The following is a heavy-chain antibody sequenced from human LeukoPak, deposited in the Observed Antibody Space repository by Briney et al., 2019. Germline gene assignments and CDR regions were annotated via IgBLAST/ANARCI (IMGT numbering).Heavy chain of an antibody. CDR2: IWYDGTNK. D-gene: IGHD6-6*01. V-gene: IGHV3-33*03. CDR3: AKRGSYSSSSRDYYYMDV. CDR1: GFTFSDYG. J-gene: IGHJ6*03. Sequence: PGGSLRLSXAASGFTFSDYGMHWVRQAPGKGLEWVAVIWYDGTNKRYAESVQGRFAISRDDSKNTLYLQMNGLRVEDTAVYYCAKRGSYSSSSRDYYYMDVWGKGTTVTVSS.